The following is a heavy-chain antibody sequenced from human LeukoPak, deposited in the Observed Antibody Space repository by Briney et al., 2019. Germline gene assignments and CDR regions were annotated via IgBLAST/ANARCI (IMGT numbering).Heavy chain of an antibody. V-gene: IGHV3-74*01. CDR2: ISGDGSTT. CDR1: GFSLRSSW. D-gene: IGHD4-11*01. Sequence: GGSLRLSWAASGFSLRSSWMHWVRQAPGKGLVWVSRISGDGSTTRYADSVKGRFTISRDNAQNTLFLQMDSLRAEDTAVYYCARDDYNRYWGQGTLVTVSS. CDR3: ARDDYNRY. J-gene: IGHJ4*02.